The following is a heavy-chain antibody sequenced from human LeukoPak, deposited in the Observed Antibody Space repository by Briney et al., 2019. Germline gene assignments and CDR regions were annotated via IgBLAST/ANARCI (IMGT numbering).Heavy chain of an antibody. Sequence: GGSLRLSCTASGFTFSSYAMSWVRQAPGKGLEWVSAISGSGGSTYYADSVKGRFTISRDNSKNTLYLQMNSLRAEDTAVYYCAKDMEVTTVTTDWFDPWGQGTLVTVSS. CDR2: ISGSGGST. CDR1: GFTFSSYA. V-gene: IGHV3-23*01. D-gene: IGHD4-11*01. CDR3: AKDMEVTTVTTDWFDP. J-gene: IGHJ5*02.